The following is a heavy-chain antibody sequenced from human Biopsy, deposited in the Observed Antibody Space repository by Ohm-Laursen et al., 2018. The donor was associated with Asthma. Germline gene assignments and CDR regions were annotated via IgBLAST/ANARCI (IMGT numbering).Heavy chain of an antibody. D-gene: IGHD1-26*01. J-gene: IGHJ6*02. CDR3: ARGSSSRLSQWELLVSGGKRAHSYYGMDV. V-gene: IGHV4-39*07. CDR1: GASITSSAYY. Sequence: SETLSLTCTVSGASITSSAYYWGWIRQPPGKGLEWLGDTHHSEYTNYNPSLRSRLTLSVDTSKNQFSLRLTSVTAADTAVYYCARGSSSRLSQWELLVSGGKRAHSYYGMDVWGQGTTVTVSS. CDR2: THHSEYT.